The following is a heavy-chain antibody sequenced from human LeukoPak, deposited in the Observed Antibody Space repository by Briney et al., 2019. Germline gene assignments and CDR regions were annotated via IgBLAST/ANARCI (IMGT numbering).Heavy chain of an antibody. CDR2: ISSSSSTI. CDR3: AREYSSSSGKALDY. D-gene: IGHD6-6*01. J-gene: IGHJ4*02. V-gene: IGHV3-48*02. Sequence: PGGSLRLSCAASGLTFSTYSMNWVRQAPGKGLEWVSYISSSSSTIYYADSMKGRFTISRDNAKNSLHLQMNTLRDEDTAVYYCAREYSSSSGKALDYWGQGTLVTVSS. CDR1: GLTFSTYS.